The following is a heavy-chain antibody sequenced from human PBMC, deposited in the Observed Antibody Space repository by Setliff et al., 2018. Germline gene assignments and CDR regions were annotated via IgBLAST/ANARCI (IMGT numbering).Heavy chain of an antibody. V-gene: IGHV3-48*01. CDR3: AKDRVNDGIWEFDS. Sequence: AGGSLRLSCAASGFTFSTYSINWVRQAPGKGLEWIAYISSRSNTIYYADSVKGRFTISRDNAKNSLYLQLNSLRAEDTAVYYCAKDRVNDGIWEFDSWGQGLLVTVSS. J-gene: IGHJ4*02. CDR2: ISSRSNTI. CDR1: GFTFSTYS. D-gene: IGHD1-20*01.